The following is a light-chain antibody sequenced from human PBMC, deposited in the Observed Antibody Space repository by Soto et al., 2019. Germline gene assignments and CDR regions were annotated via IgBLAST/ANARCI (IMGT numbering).Light chain of an antibody. CDR2: EVT. CDR3: SSYTTSSALQV. J-gene: IGLJ1*01. CDR1: SRDVGGYNY. Sequence: QSALTQPPSASGSPGQSVTISCTGTSRDVGGYNYVSWYQQHPGKAPKLMIYEVTKRPSGVPDRFSGSKSGNTASLTVSGLQAEDDVDYYCSSYTTSSALQVFGTGTKLTVL. V-gene: IGLV2-8*01.